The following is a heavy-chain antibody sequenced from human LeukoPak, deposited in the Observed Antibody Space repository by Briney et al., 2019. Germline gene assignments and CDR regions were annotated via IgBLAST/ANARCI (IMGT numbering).Heavy chain of an antibody. CDR1: GYTFTSYG. Sequence: ASVKVSCKASGYTFTSYGISWVRQAPGQGLEWMGWISAYNGNTNYAQKLQGRVTMTTDTSTSTAYMELRSLRSDDTAVYYCARSQNYDILTGYYNRPLGYWGQGTLVTVSS. CDR3: ARSQNYDILTGYYNRPLGY. V-gene: IGHV1-18*01. J-gene: IGHJ4*02. CDR2: ISAYNGNT. D-gene: IGHD3-9*01.